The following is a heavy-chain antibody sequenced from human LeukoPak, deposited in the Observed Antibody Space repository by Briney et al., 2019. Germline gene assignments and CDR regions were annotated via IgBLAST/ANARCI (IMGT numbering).Heavy chain of an antibody. D-gene: IGHD2-8*01. CDR1: GFTFRNYY. J-gene: IGHJ4*02. CDR3: ARGLRMVYAHVDYFDY. Sequence: GGSLRLSCAASGFTFRNYYMHWVRQAPGKGLEWVSYISSSSSTIYYADSVKGRFTISRDNAKNSLYLQMNSLRAEDTAVYYCARGLRMVYAHVDYFDYWGQGTLVTVSS. V-gene: IGHV3-48*01. CDR2: ISSSSSTI.